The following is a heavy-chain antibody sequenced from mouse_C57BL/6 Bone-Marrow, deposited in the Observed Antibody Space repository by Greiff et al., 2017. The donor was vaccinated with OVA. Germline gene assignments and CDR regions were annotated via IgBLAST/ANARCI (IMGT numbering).Heavy chain of an antibody. CDR1: GYTFTSYW. D-gene: IGHD1-1*01. CDR2: IYPGSGST. V-gene: IGHV1-55*01. Sequence: QVQLQQPGAELVKPGASVKMSCKASGYTFTSYWITWVKQRPGQGLEWIGDIYPGSGSTNYNEKFKSKATLTVDTSSITAYMQLSSLTSEDSAVYYCARGRGITTVVAEDWYFDYWGQGTTLTVSS. J-gene: IGHJ2*01. CDR3: ARGRGITTVVAEDWYFDY.